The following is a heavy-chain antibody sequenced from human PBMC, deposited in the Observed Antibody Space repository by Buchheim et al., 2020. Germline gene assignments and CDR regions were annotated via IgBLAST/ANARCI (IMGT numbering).Heavy chain of an antibody. CDR3: ARDRVGYCSGGSCYYYGMDV. Sequence: QLQLQESGSGLVKPSKTLSLTCAVSGGSISSGGYSWSWIRQPPGKGLEWIGYIYHSGSTYYNPSLKSRVTISVDRSKNQFSLKLSSVTAADTAVYYCARDRVGYCSGGSCYYYGMDVWGQGTT. CDR2: IYHSGST. CDR1: GGSISSGGYS. V-gene: IGHV4-30-2*01. J-gene: IGHJ6*02. D-gene: IGHD2-15*01.